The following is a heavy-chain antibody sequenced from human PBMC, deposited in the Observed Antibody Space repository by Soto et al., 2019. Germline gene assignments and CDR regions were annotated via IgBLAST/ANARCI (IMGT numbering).Heavy chain of an antibody. CDR2: ISAHNGNT. V-gene: IGHV1-18*01. CDR3: ARGRDGDY. Sequence: QVHLVQSGAEVKKPGASVKVSCKGSGYTFTSYGITWVRQAPGQGLEWMGWISAHNGNTDYAQKLQGRVTVTRDTSTITADIALRCLRADDTAVYYCARGRDGDYWGQGALVTVSS. CDR1: GYTFTSYG. J-gene: IGHJ4*02.